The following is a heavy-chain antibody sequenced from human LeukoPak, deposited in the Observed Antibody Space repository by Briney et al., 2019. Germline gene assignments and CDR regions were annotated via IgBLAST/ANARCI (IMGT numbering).Heavy chain of an antibody. CDR2: IIPILGIA. CDR1: GGTFSSYA. J-gene: IGHJ4*02. D-gene: IGHD3-22*01. CDR3: ARAADYYDSSGYEN. V-gene: IGHV1-69*04. Sequence: ASVKVSCKASGGTFSSYAISWVRQAPGQGLEWMGRIIPILGIANYAQKFQGRVTITADKSTSTAYMELSSLRSEDTAVYYCARAADYYDSSGYENWGQGALVTVSS.